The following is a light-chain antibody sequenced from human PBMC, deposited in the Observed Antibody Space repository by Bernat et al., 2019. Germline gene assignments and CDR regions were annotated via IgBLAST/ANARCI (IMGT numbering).Light chain of an antibody. CDR2: AAS. V-gene: IGKV1-6*01. CDR3: LEKYISPYT. J-gene: IGKJ2*01. CDR1: QGIRND. Sequence: AIQMTQSPSSLSASIGDRVTITCRASQGIRNDLGWYQQKPGKAPKLLIYAASTLQSGVPSSFSGSGSGTDFTLTISSLQAEDFATYYCLEKYISPYTFGQGTKLEIK.